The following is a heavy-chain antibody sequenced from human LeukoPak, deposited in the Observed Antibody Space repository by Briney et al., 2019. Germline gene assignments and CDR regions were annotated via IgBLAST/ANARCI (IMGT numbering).Heavy chain of an antibody. CDR1: GFTVSSNY. Sequence: PGGSLRLSCAASGFTVSSNYMSWVRQAPGKGLEWVSVIYSGASTYYADSVKGRFTISGDNSKNTLYLQMNSLRAEDTAVYFCARGQNIDYGWYFDLWGRGTLVTVSS. CDR3: ARGQNIDYGWYFDL. V-gene: IGHV3-53*01. D-gene: IGHD4-17*01. CDR2: IYSGAST. J-gene: IGHJ2*01.